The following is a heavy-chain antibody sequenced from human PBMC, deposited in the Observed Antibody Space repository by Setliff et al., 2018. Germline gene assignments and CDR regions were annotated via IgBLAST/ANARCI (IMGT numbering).Heavy chain of an antibody. D-gene: IGHD2-2*01. V-gene: IGHV4-59*12. CDR2: VYYSGTT. Sequence: GSLRLSCAASGFTFDDYPMHWVRQPPGKGLEWIGSVYYSGTTYYNPSLKSRLTMSVDTSKNQFTLKVISVTAADTAVYYCARLSCSSNSCPFDFWVQGTLVTVSS. J-gene: IGHJ4*02. CDR3: ARLSCSSNSCPFDF. CDR1: GFTFDDYP.